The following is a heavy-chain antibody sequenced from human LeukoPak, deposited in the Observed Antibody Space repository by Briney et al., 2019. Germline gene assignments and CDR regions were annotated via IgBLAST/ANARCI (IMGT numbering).Heavy chain of an antibody. V-gene: IGHV3-23*01. CDR1: GFTFSSYA. D-gene: IGHD6-19*01. Sequence: GESLRLSCAASGFTFSSYAMSWVRQAPGKGLEWVSAISGSGGNTYYADSVKGRFTISRDNSKNTLYLQMNSLRAEDTAVYYCANAPGYSSGRYFDYWGQGTLVTVSS. J-gene: IGHJ4*02. CDR3: ANAPGYSSGRYFDY. CDR2: ISGSGGNT.